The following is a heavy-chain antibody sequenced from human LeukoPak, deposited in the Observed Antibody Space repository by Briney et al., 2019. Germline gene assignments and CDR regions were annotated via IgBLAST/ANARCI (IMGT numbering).Heavy chain of an antibody. D-gene: IGHD3-22*01. CDR2: IYYSGST. Sequence: PSQTLSLTCTVSGGSISSGDYYWSWIRQPPRKGLEWIGYIYYSGSTYYNPSLKSRVTISVDTSKNQFSLKLSSVTAADTAVYYCASRHYYDSSGYEVFDPWGQGTLVTVSS. CDR3: ASRHYYDSSGYEVFDP. V-gene: IGHV4-30-4*01. J-gene: IGHJ5*02. CDR1: GGSISSGDYY.